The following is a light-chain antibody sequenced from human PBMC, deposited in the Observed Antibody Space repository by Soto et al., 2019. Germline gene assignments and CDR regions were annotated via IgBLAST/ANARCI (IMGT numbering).Light chain of an antibody. CDR2: GAS. V-gene: IGKV3-20*01. CDR1: QSVSSSY. J-gene: IGKJ1*01. CDR3: QQYCSSRT. Sequence: EIVLTQSPGTLSLSPGERATLSCRASQSVSSSYLAWYQQKPGQAPRLLIYGASSRATGIPDRFSGSGSGTDFTFTSSRLEPEDFAVYYCQQYCSSRTFGQGTKVEIK.